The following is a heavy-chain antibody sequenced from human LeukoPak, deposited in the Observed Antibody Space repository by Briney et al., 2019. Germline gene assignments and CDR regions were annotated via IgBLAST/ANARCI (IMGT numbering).Heavy chain of an antibody. Sequence: GGSLRLSCAASGFTFSSYSMNWVRQAPGKGLEWVSYISGSSGSIYYADSVRGRFTISRDNAKNSLPLQMNSLRAEDTAVYYCARVDYGGFNFDYWGQGTLVTVST. CDR3: ARVDYGGFNFDY. CDR2: ISGSSGSI. V-gene: IGHV3-48*01. J-gene: IGHJ4*02. CDR1: GFTFSSYS. D-gene: IGHD4-23*01.